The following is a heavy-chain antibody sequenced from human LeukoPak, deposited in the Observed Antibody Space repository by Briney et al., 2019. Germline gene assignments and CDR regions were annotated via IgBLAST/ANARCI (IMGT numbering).Heavy chain of an antibody. CDR1: GFIFSNFG. V-gene: IGHV3-48*01. D-gene: IGHD2/OR15-2a*01. J-gene: IGHJ4*02. CDR2: ISSGSTTI. Sequence: GGSLRLSCAASGFIFSNFGMNWVRQAPGKGLEWVSYISSGSTTIYYADSVKGRFTISRDNSKNTLYLQMNSLRAEDTAVYYCAKDGRIIVYYFHYWGQGTLVTVSS. CDR3: AKDGRIIVYYFHY.